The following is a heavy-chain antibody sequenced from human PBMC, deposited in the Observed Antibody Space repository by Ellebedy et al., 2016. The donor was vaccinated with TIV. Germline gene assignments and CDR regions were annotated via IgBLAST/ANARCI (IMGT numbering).Heavy chain of an antibody. CDR1: GGSISSYY. CDR2: IYTSGST. CDR3: ARENLYYGSGSYYNGNNWFDP. V-gene: IGHV4-4*07. D-gene: IGHD3-10*01. Sequence: MPSETLSLTCTVSGGSISSYYWSWIRQPAGKGLEWIGRIYTSGSTNYNPSLKSRVTMSVDTSKNQFSLKLSSVTAADTAVYYCARENLYYGSGSYYNGNNWFDPWGQGTLVTVSS. J-gene: IGHJ5*02.